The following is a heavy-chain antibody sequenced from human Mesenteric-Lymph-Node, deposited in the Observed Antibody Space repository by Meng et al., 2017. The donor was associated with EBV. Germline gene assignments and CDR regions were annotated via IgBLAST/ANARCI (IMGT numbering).Heavy chain of an antibody. J-gene: IGHJ5*01. D-gene: IGHD1-1*01. CDR1: GYIFTNYG. V-gene: IGHV1-18*01. CDR3: ATEARSGTFNWFDS. CDR2: ISTYSGNT. Sequence: QIQVVQSGAGVKKPGASVKVSCKASGYIFTNYGINWVRQAPGQGLEWMGWISTYSGNTDYAQKFQGRVTMTTDTSTSTAYMELRSLRSDDTAVFYCATEARSGTFNWFDSWGQGTLVTVSS.